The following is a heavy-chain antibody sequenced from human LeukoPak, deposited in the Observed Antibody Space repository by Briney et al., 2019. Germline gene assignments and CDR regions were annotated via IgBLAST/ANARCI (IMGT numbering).Heavy chain of an antibody. V-gene: IGHV3-7*01. J-gene: IGHJ6*02. CDR1: GFTFSSYW. CDR2: IKQDGSEK. D-gene: IGHD3-9*01. Sequence: GGSLRLSCAASGFTFSSYWMSWVRQAPGKGLEWVANIKQDGSEKYYVDSVKGRFTISGDNAKNSLYLQMNSLRAEDTAVYYCARARRLRYFDWLSYGMGVWGQGTTVTVSS. CDR3: ARARRLRYFDWLSYGMGV.